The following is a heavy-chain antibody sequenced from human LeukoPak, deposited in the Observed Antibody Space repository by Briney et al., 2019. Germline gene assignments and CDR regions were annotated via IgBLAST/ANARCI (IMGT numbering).Heavy chain of an antibody. J-gene: IGHJ6*03. D-gene: IGHD1-26*01. V-gene: IGHV1-18*01. CDR3: ASNLATTDYYYYMDV. CDR1: GYTFTSYG. Sequence: ASVKVSCKASGYTFTSYGISWVRQAPGQGLEWMGWISAYNGNTNYAQKLQGRVTMTTDTSTSTAYMELRSLRSDDTAVYYCASNLATTDYYYYMDVWGKGTTVTISS. CDR2: ISAYNGNT.